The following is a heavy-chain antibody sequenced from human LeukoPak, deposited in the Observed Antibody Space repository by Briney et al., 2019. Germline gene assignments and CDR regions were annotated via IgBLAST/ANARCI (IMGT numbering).Heavy chain of an antibody. Sequence: GGSLRLSCAASGGTFSSYTKSWGRQAPGKGRGWGSVMSGSGGDTNYADSVKGRCIISRDNTKNTLYLQMNRLRVDDTAVYYCAKGSGDSSGYYYVYYYYSMDARGKGTMGTVS. CDR3: AKGSGDSSGYYYVYYYYSMDA. V-gene: IGHV3-23*01. D-gene: IGHD3-22*01. J-gene: IGHJ6*03. CDR1: GGTFSSYT. CDR2: MSGSGGDT.